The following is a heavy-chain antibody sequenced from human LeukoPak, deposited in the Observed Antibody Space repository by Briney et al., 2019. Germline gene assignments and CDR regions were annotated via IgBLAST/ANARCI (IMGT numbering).Heavy chain of an antibody. J-gene: IGHJ6*02. D-gene: IGHD6-19*01. CDR3: ARGGDSGWYLRYYYYYGMDV. CDR2: MNPNSGNT. Sequence: ASVKVSCKASGYTFTSYDINWVRQATGQGLEWMGWMNPNSGNTGYAQKFQGRVTMTRNTSISTAYMELSSLRSEDTAVYYRARGGDSGWYLRYYYYYGMDVWGQGTTVTVSS. V-gene: IGHV1-8*01. CDR1: GYTFTSYD.